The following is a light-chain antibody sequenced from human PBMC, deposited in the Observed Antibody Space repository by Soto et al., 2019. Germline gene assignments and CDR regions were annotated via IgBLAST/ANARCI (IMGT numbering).Light chain of an antibody. Sequence: EIVLTQSPGTLSLSPGERATLSCRASQSVTSNYLAWYQQKPGQAPRLLIYGVSSRATGIPDRFSGSGSGTDFTFTISSLQPEDFATYYCQQYDNLLFTFGPGTKVDVK. CDR3: QQYDNLLFT. CDR1: QSVTSNY. J-gene: IGKJ3*01. V-gene: IGKV3-20*01. CDR2: GVS.